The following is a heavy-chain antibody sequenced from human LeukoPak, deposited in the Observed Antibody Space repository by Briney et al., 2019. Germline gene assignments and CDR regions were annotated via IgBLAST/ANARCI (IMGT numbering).Heavy chain of an antibody. Sequence: QPGTSLRLSCAASGFTFESYTIHWVRQAPGKGLEWVAAIAYDGSNKWYADSVKGRFTISRDNSKNMLYLQMSSLRADDTAVYYCAKDLWSYSGENEPSDYWGQGTLVTVSS. D-gene: IGHD1-26*01. CDR2: IAYDGSNK. CDR3: AKDLWSYSGENEPSDY. V-gene: IGHV3-30*04. J-gene: IGHJ4*02. CDR1: GFTFESYT.